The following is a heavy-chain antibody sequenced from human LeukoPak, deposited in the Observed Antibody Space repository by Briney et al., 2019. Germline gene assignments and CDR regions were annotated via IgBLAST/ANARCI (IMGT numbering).Heavy chain of an antibody. CDR1: GFTFSTYA. V-gene: IGHV3-23*01. Sequence: PGGSLRLSCAASGFTFSTYAMSWVRQAPGKGLEWVSAISGSGGSTYYADSVKGRFTISRDNSKNTLYLQMNSLRAEDTAVYYCAKLRYSGWSPLSTFDIWGQGTMITVSS. CDR2: ISGSGGST. J-gene: IGHJ3*02. D-gene: IGHD6-19*01. CDR3: AKLRYSGWSPLSTFDI.